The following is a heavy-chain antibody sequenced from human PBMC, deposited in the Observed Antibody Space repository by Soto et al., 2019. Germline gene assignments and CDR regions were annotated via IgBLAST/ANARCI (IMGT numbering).Heavy chain of an antibody. CDR3: ARGRRYDVWSGYYYYYYYMDV. CDR2: INHSGST. J-gene: IGHJ6*03. V-gene: IGHV4-34*01. CDR1: GGSFSGYY. Sequence: PSETLSLTCAVYGGSFSGYYWSWIRQPPGKGLEWIGEINHSGSTNYNPSLKSRVTISVDTSKNQFSLKLSSVTAADTAVYYCARGRRYDVWSGYYYYYYYMDVWGKGTTVTVSS. D-gene: IGHD3-3*01.